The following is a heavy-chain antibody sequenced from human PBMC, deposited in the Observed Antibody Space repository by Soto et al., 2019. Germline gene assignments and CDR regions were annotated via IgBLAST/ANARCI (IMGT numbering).Heavy chain of an antibody. V-gene: IGHV1-69*13. CDR1: GGTFRSYA. D-gene: IGHD5-12*01. J-gene: IGHJ4*02. CDR2: LISIFGTA. Sequence: SVKVSCKASGGTFRSYAISWVRQAPGQGLAWMGGLISIFGTANYAQKFQGRVTITADESTSTAYMELSSLRSEDTAVYYGAGADGYNVHPDCPFDYWGQGTLVTVSS. CDR3: AGADGYNVHPDCPFDY.